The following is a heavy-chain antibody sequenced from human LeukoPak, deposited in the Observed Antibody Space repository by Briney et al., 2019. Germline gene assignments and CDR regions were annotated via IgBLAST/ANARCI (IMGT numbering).Heavy chain of an antibody. J-gene: IGHJ4*02. V-gene: IGHV3-33*06. CDR2: IWYDGSNQ. CDR3: AKGMGATGPFDY. Sequence: GGSLRLSCAASGFTFSSYGMHWVRQAPGKGLEWVAVIWYDGSNQYYADSVKGRFTISRDNSKNTLYLQMNSLRAEDTAVYYCAKGMGATGPFDYWGQGTLVTVSS. CDR1: GFTFSSYG. D-gene: IGHD1-26*01.